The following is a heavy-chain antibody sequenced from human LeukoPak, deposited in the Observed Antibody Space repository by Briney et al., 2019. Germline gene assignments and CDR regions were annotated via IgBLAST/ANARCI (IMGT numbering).Heavy chain of an antibody. V-gene: IGHV1-2*02. CDR1: GYTFTGYY. CDR3: AGLYSGYGNYSYYKDV. CDR2: INPNSGGT. Sequence: GASVKVSCKASGYTFTGYYIHWVRQAPGQGLEWMGWINPNSGGTNYAQKFQGRVTMTRDTSISTAYMELSRLRSDDTAVYYCAGLYSGYGNYSYYKDVWGKGTTVTVSS. D-gene: IGHD5-12*01. J-gene: IGHJ6*03.